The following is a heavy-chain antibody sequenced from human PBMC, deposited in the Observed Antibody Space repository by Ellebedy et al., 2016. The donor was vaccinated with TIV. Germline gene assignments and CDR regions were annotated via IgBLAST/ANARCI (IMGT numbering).Heavy chain of an antibody. V-gene: IGHV3-48*02. Sequence: GGSLRLXCVGSGFTFSSHGMNWVRQAPGKGLEWLSFITTNGTIMEYADSVKGRFTVSRDNAKDSLYLQMNSLRDEDTAVYYCARSCGGDCWRIDYWGQGTLVAVSS. CDR2: ITTNGTIM. CDR3: ARSCGGDCWRIDY. J-gene: IGHJ4*02. D-gene: IGHD2-21*02. CDR1: GFTFSSHG.